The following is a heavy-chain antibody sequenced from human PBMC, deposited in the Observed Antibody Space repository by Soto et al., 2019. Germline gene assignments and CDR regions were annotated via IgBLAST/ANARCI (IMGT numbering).Heavy chain of an antibody. CDR3: ARDQQWLVRFYFDF. J-gene: IGHJ4*02. Sequence: TGGSLRLSCAASGFTFSSYGMHWVRQAPGKGLEWVAVIWYDGSNKYYADSVKGRFTISRDNSKNTLYLQMNSLGAEDTAVYYCARDQQWLVRFYFDFWGQGTLVTVSS. D-gene: IGHD6-19*01. V-gene: IGHV3-33*01. CDR2: IWYDGSNK. CDR1: GFTFSSYG.